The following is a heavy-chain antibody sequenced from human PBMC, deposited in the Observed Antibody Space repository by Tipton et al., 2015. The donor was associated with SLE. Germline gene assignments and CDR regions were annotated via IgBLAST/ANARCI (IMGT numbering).Heavy chain of an antibody. Sequence: SLRLSCAASGFTFSSYAMSWVRQAPGKGLEWVSVIYSGGRSTYYADSVKGRFTISRNNSKNTLYMQMNSLRAEDTAVYYGAKLAQGYSSISYYYYYMDVWGKGTTVPISS. D-gene: IGHD6-13*01. CDR3: AKLAQGYSSISYYYYYMDV. CDR2: IYSGGRST. V-gene: IGHV3-23*03. J-gene: IGHJ6*03. CDR1: GFTFSSYA.